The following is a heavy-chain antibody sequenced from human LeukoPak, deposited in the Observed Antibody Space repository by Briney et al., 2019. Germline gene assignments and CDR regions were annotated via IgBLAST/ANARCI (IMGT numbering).Heavy chain of an antibody. J-gene: IGHJ4*02. CDR3: ARPYSGRFDY. CDR2: IYHSGST. D-gene: IGHD1-26*01. Sequence: SETLSLTCAVSGYSISSGYYWGWIRQPPGQGLGWIGSIYHSGSTFYNPSLKSRVTISVDTSKNQFSPKLRSVTAADTAVYYCARPYSGRFDYWGQGTLVTVSS. V-gene: IGHV4-38-2*01. CDR1: GYSISSGYY.